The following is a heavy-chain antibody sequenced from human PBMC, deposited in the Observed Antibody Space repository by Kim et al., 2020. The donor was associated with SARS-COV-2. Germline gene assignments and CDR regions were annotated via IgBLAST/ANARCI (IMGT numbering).Heavy chain of an antibody. CDR2: INSDGSST. V-gene: IGHV3-74*01. J-gene: IGHJ4*02. CDR1: GFTFNSYW. CDR3: ARRAYSSGWWYFDY. Sequence: GGGRGLSCAASGFTFNSYWMHWVRQAPGKGLVWVSRINSDGSSTSYADSVKGRFTISRDNAKNTLYLQMNSLRAEDTAVYYCARRAYSSGWWYFDYWGQG. D-gene: IGHD6-19*01.